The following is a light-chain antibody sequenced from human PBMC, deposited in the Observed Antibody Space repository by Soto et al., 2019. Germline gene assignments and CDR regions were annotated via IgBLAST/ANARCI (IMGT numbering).Light chain of an antibody. J-gene: IGLJ2*01. CDR3: SSYTSSTSVA. CDR2: AVS. V-gene: IGLV2-14*01. Sequence: QSALTQPASVSGSPGQSITISCTGTSSDVGGYNYVSWYQQHPGKAPKLIIYAVSNRPSGVSHRFSDSKSGNPASLAISGLQAEDEAEYYCSSYTSSTSVAFGGGTKLTVL. CDR1: SSDVGGYNY.